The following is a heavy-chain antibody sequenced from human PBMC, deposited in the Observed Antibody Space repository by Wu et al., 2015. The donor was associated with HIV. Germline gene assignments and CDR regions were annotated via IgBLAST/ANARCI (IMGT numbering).Heavy chain of an antibody. D-gene: IGHD5-12*01. CDR1: GYTFTGYY. CDR2: INPNNGDT. CDR3: AINTDSVATSLYSLGV. V-gene: IGHV1-2*02. J-gene: IGHJ6*02. Sequence: QVQLVQSGAEVKKPGASVKVSCKASGYTFTGYYMHWVRQAPGQGLEWMGWINPNNGDTNSAQKFQGRVTMTRDTSISTAYMELSRLTSDDTAVYYCAINTDSVATSLYSLGVWGQGTVVTVSS.